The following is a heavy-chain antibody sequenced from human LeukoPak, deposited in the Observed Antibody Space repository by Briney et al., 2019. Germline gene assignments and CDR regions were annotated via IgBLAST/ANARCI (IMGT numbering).Heavy chain of an antibody. V-gene: IGHV1-8*01. CDR2: MNPNSGNT. Sequence: ASVKVSCKASGYTFTSYDINWARQATGQGLEWMGWMNPNSGNTGYAQKFQGRVTMTRNTSISTAYMELSSLRSEDTAVYYCARDPLAAAGGGYYYYYGMDVWGQGTTVTVSS. D-gene: IGHD6-13*01. J-gene: IGHJ6*02. CDR1: GYTFTSYD. CDR3: ARDPLAAAGGGYYYYYGMDV.